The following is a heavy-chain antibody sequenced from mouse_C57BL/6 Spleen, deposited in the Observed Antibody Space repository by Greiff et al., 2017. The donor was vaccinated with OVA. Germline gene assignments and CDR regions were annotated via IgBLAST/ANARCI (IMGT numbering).Heavy chain of an antibody. J-gene: IGHJ2*01. Sequence: VQLQQSGAELVKPGASVKLSCTASGFNIKDYYMHWVKQRTEQGLEWIGRIDPEDGETKDAPKFQGKATITADTSSNTAYLQLSSLTAEDTAVYYCARTGKGTTFDYWGQGTTLTVSS. CDR1: GFNIKDYY. CDR2: IDPEDGET. V-gene: IGHV14-2*01. D-gene: IGHD4-1*01. CDR3: ARTGKGTTFDY.